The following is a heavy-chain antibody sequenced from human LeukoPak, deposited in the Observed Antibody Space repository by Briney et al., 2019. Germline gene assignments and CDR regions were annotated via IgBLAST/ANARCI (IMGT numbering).Heavy chain of an antibody. CDR1: GFTFSSYS. Sequence: GGSLRLSCAASGFTFSSYSMNWVRQAPGKGLEWVSSISSSSSYIYYADSVKGRFTISRDNAKNSLYLQMNSLRAEDTPVYYCARDPGTVTTIHHPDVWGQGTTVTVSS. J-gene: IGHJ6*02. D-gene: IGHD4-11*01. CDR3: ARDPGTVTTIHHPDV. CDR2: ISSSSSYI. V-gene: IGHV3-21*01.